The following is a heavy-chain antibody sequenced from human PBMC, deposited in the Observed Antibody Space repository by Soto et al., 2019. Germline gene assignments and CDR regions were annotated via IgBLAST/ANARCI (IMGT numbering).Heavy chain of an antibody. J-gene: IGHJ4*02. CDR2: IHTSGGP. Sequence: SETLSLTCTVSGGSISSYYCSWIRQAAGKGLEWIGRIHTSGGPNYNPSLKSRVTMSADTSKNQFSLKLTSVTAADTAVYYCATGGTYFDYWGQGTLVTVSS. V-gene: IGHV4-4*07. CDR1: GGSISSYY. CDR3: ATGGTYFDY.